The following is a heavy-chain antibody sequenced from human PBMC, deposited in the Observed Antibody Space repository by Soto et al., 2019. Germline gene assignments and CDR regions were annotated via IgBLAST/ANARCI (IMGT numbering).Heavy chain of an antibody. D-gene: IGHD6-19*01. CDR1: GFTFNNYG. CDR3: AKEISPKAGKRYFDL. V-gene: IGHV3-30*18. CDR2: VSHVGSVQ. J-gene: IGHJ2*01. Sequence: QVQLVESGGGVVQPGGSLRLSCAASGFTFNNYGMHWVRQAPGKGLEWVAVVSHVGSVQYYADSAKGRFTISRDNSKNTLYLQMNSLRDDDTAVYYCAKEISPKAGKRYFDLWGRGTLVTVSS.